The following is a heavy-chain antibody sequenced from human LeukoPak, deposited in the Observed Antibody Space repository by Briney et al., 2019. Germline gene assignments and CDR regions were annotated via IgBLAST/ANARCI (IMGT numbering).Heavy chain of an antibody. CDR3: ARDAATGREPPDY. D-gene: IGHD6-13*01. CDR2: INPNSGGT. V-gene: IGHV1-2*02. CDR1: GYTFTGYY. J-gene: IGHJ4*02. Sequence: ASVKVSCKASGYTFTGYYMHWVLQAPGQGLEWMGWINPNSGGTNYAQKFQGRVTMTRDTSISTAYMELSRLRSDDTAVYYCARDAATGREPPDYWGQGTLVTVSS.